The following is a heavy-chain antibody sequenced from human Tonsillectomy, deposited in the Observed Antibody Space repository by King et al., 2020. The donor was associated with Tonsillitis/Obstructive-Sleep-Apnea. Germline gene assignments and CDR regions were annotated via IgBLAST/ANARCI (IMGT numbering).Heavy chain of an antibody. CDR3: ASDPGADY. CDR2: IYYSGST. V-gene: IGHV4-39*01. Sequence: QLQESGPGLVKPSETLSLTCTVSGGSISSISYYWVWIRQPPGQGLEWIGSIYYSGSTYYNPSLKSRATISVDTSKNQFSLKLSSVTAADTALYFCASDPGADYWGQGTLVTVSS. CDR1: GGSISSISYY. J-gene: IGHJ4*02.